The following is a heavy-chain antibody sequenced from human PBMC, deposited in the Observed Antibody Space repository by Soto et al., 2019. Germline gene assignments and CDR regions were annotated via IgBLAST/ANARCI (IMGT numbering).Heavy chain of an antibody. J-gene: IGHJ3*02. Sequence: QVQLVQSWAEVKKPGSSVKVSCKASGGTLSIYGSSWVRQAHGQGLEWMGGTIPIFGTPNYAQKFQGRVTITADKSTSTAYMELSSLRSEDTAVYYCASPYTSSFAFDIWGQGTVVTVSS. D-gene: IGHD6-6*01. V-gene: IGHV1-69*06. CDR3: ASPYTSSFAFDI. CDR1: GGTLSIYG. CDR2: TIPIFGTP.